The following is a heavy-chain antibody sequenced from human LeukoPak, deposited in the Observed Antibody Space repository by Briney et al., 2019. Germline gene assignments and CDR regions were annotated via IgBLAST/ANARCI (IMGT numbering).Heavy chain of an antibody. D-gene: IGHD6-19*01. V-gene: IGHV6-1*01. CDR3: ARNEGNTGWYTFDY. Sequence: SQTLSLTCAISGDSVSSKNGAWTWIRQSPSRGLEWLGRTYYRSEWYYDYAESMKGRVTINPDTSKNQFSLQLNSVTPEDTAVYYCARNEGNTGWYTFDYWGQGSLVTVTS. CDR1: GDSVSSKNGA. CDR2: TYYRSEWYY. J-gene: IGHJ4*02.